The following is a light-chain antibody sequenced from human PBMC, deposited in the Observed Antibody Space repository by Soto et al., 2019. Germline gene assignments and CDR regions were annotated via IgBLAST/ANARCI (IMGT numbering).Light chain of an antibody. CDR1: ETISSW. V-gene: IGKV1-5*03. CDR3: QHYECYPRT. CDR2: KAS. Sequence: MTQSLATLSGSVGERVTITCRASETISSWLAWYQQKPGKAPKLLIYKASTLKSRVPSRFSGSGSETEFTLTISILQADDVVPDCSQHYECYPRTSGQGTKV. J-gene: IGKJ1*01.